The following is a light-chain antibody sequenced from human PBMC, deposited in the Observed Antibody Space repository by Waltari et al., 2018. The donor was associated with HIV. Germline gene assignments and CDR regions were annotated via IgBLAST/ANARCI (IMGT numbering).Light chain of an antibody. J-gene: IGLJ7*01. V-gene: IGLV3-10*01. CDR1: ALPRKY. CDR3: YSTDDSGNPLAV. CDR2: EDN. Sequence: SYELTQPPSVSVSPGQTARITCSGDALPRKYAFWYQQKSGQAPVLVIYEDNRRPSGIPERFSCSSSGTMATLTISGAQVEDEGDYYCYSTDDSGNPLAVFGGGTQLTVL.